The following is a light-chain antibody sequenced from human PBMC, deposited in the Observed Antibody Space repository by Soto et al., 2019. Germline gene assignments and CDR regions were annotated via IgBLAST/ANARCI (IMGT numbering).Light chain of an antibody. V-gene: IGKV1-5*03. CDR3: QQYNSYSPGT. Sequence: DIQMTQSPSTLSASVGDRVTITCRASQSISSWLAWYQQKPGQAPKLLIYKAPSLESGVPSRFSGSESGTEFPLTISSLQPDDFATHYCQQYNSYSPGTFGEGAKVEIK. CDR1: QSISSW. J-gene: IGKJ1*01. CDR2: KAP.